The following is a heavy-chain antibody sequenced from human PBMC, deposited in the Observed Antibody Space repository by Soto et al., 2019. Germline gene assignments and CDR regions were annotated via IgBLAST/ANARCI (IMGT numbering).Heavy chain of an antibody. CDR1: GFTFSSYD. V-gene: IGHV3-13*01. CDR2: IGTAGDT. CDR3: ARAGAPPPYYYYYMDV. J-gene: IGHJ6*03. Sequence: HPGGSLRLSCAASGFTFSSYDMHWVRQATGKGLEWVSAIGTAGDTYYPGSVKGRFTISRENAKNSLYLQMNSLRAGDTAVYYCARAGAPPPYYYYYMDVWGKGTTVTVSS. D-gene: IGHD1-26*01.